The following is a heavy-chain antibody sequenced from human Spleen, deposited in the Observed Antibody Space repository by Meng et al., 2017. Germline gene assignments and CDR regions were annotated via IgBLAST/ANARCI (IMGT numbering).Heavy chain of an antibody. Sequence: QVRLVQSGAEVKKPGASVKVPCKASGYTFPDYYLRWVRQAPGQGLEWMGGIIPMLGTANYAQKFQGRVRITADKSTSTAYMELSSLRSEDTAVYYCARDAHLEEMAMDYWGQGTLVTVSS. CDR2: IIPMLGTA. V-gene: IGHV1-69*06. CDR3: ARDAHLEEMAMDY. D-gene: IGHD5-24*01. J-gene: IGHJ4*02. CDR1: GYTFPDYY.